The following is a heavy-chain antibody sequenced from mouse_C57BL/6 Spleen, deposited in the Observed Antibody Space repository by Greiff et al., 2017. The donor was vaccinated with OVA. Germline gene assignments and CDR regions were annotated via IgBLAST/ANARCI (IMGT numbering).Heavy chain of an antibody. J-gene: IGHJ2*01. Sequence: VKLMESGAELVKPGASVKMSCKASGYTFTTYPIEWMKQNHGKSLEWIGNFHPYNDDTKYNEKFKGKATFTVEKSSSTVYLELSRLTSDDSAVYYCARRGYGSSYYFDYWGQGTTLTVSS. V-gene: IGHV1-47*01. CDR3: ARRGYGSSYYFDY. D-gene: IGHD1-1*01. CDR1: GYTFTTYP. CDR2: FHPYNDDT.